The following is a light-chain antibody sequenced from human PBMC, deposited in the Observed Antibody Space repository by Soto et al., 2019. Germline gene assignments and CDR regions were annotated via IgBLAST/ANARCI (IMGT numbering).Light chain of an antibody. J-gene: IGKJ1*01. V-gene: IGKV3-15*01. Sequence: DIVMTQSPATLSVSPGERATLSCRASQRVSNKLAWYQQKPGQAPRLLIYAASKRATGILARFSGSGSGTEFTLTIDSLQSEDFAVYYCQQYNNWPQTFGQGTKVEIK. CDR3: QQYNNWPQT. CDR1: QRVSNK. CDR2: AAS.